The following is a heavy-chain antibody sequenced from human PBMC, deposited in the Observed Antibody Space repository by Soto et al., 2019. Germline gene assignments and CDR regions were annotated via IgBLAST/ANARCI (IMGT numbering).Heavy chain of an antibody. CDR3: ARGNLYYYGSGSYYTTPLYNWFDP. J-gene: IGHJ5*02. CDR1: GFTFSSYA. V-gene: IGHV3-30-3*01. CDR2: ISYDGSNK. Sequence: QVQLVESGGGVVQPGRSLRLSCAASGFTFSSYAMHWVRQAPGKGLEWVAVISYDGSNKYYADSVKGRFTISRDNSKNTLCLQMNSLRAEDTAVYYCARGNLYYYGSGSYYTTPLYNWFDPWGQGTLVTVSS. D-gene: IGHD3-10*01.